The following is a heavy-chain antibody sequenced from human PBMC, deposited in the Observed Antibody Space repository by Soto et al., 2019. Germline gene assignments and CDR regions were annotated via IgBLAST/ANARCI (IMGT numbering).Heavy chain of an antibody. J-gene: IGHJ6*02. CDR2: IRNKADGETT. CDR1: GFTFRNAY. D-gene: IGHD2-8*02. CDR3: ATGMHWSPSPFYFSYYSMDV. V-gene: IGHV3-15*01. Sequence: PGGSLRLSCIGSGFTFRNAYMSWVRQAPGKGLEWIGRIRNKADGETTDYAAPVKGRFTISRDDSKNTLYLQMNSLKTEDTAVYSCATGMHWSPSPFYFSYYSMDVWGQGTTVTVSS.